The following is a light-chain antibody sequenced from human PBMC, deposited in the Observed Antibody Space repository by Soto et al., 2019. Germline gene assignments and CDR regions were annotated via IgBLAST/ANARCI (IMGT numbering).Light chain of an antibody. CDR1: DSDIGDNNY. J-gene: IGLJ3*02. CDR3: MAYSVTNTLGV. CDR2: EVA. Sequence: QSVLTQPASVSGSPGPSITISCTGTDSDIGDNNYVSWYQQYPGRAPKLMMYEVANRPSGVSDRFSGSKSGNTASLTILGLQAEDEADYYCMAYSVTNTLGVFGGGTKLTVL. V-gene: IGLV2-14*01.